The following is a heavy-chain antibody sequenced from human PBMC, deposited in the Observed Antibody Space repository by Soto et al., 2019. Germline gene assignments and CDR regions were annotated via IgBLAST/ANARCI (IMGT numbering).Heavy chain of an antibody. Sequence: GGSLRLSCAASGFTVSSNYMSWVRQAPGKGLQWVSVIYSSGSTYYADSVKGRFTISRDNSKNTLYLQMNSLRVEDTAVYYCARENSYPYFDYWGQGTQVTVSS. V-gene: IGHV3-53*01. D-gene: IGHD5-18*01. J-gene: IGHJ4*02. CDR1: GFTVSSNY. CDR3: ARENSYPYFDY. CDR2: IYSSGST.